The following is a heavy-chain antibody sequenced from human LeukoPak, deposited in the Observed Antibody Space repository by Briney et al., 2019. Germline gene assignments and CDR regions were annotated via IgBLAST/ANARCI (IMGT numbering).Heavy chain of an antibody. Sequence: GGSLRLSCAASGFSFTNYGLHWVRQTPGKGVGWVATLWFDGNSEYYADSVKGRFTISRDSSNNTLYLQMNSLRAEDTSVYYCARAFAFYYHGMDVWGQGTTVTVSS. CDR1: GFSFTNYG. J-gene: IGHJ6*02. V-gene: IGHV3-33*01. CDR3: ARAFAFYYHGMDV. D-gene: IGHD3-10*01. CDR2: LWFDGNSE.